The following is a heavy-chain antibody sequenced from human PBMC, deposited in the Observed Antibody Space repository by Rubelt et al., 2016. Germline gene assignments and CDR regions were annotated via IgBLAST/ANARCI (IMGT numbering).Heavy chain of an antibody. J-gene: IGHJ4*02. D-gene: IGHD3-16*02. CDR3: ATPHDYVWGSYRYDY. Sequence: AQKFQGRVTMTEDTSTDTAYMELSSLRSEDTAVYYCATPHDYVWGSYRYDYWGQGTLVTVSS. V-gene: IGHV1-24*01.